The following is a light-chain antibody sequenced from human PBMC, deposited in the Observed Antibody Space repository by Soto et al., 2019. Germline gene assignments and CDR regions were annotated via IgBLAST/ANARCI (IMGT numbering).Light chain of an antibody. CDR3: ASSTSSDTVI. J-gene: IGLJ2*01. Sequence: QSALTQPASVSGSPGQSITISCTGTSSDVGRYNYVSWYQHHPGKAPKLIINDVTSRPSGVSSRFSGSKSGNTASLTISGLQTEDEAEYYCASSTSSDTVIFGGGTKLTVL. CDR2: DVT. V-gene: IGLV2-14*01. CDR1: SSDVGRYNY.